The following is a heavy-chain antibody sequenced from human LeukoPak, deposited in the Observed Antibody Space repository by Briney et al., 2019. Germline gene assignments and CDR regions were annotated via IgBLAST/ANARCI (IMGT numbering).Heavy chain of an antibody. CDR1: GGTFSSYT. Sequence: SVKVSCKASGGTFSSYTISWVRQAPGQGLEWMGRIIPILGIANYAQKFQGRGTITADKSTSTAYMELSSLRSEDTAVYYCARIGSQNSSPFDYWGQGTLVTVSS. J-gene: IGHJ4*02. D-gene: IGHD3-10*01. V-gene: IGHV1-69*02. CDR3: ARIGSQNSSPFDY. CDR2: IIPILGIA.